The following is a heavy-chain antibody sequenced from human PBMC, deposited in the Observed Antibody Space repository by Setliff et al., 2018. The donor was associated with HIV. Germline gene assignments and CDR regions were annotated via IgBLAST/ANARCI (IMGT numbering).Heavy chain of an antibody. V-gene: IGHV3-15*07. Sequence: LRLSCAASGFTFSNAWMNWVRQAPGKGLEWVGRIKSKTDGGTTDCAAPVKGRFTISRDDSKNTLYLQMNSLKTEDTAVYYCTTGKQWLPLPDIWGQGTVVTVSS. D-gene: IGHD6-19*01. CDR2: IKSKTDGGTT. CDR3: TTGKQWLPLPDI. CDR1: GFTFSNAW. J-gene: IGHJ3*02.